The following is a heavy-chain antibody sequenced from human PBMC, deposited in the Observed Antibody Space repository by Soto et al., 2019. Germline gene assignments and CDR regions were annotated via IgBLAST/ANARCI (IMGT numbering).Heavy chain of an antibody. J-gene: IGHJ4*02. V-gene: IGHV3-33*01. CDR1: GFSFRSYD. Sequence: GGSMRLSCAASGFSFRSYDMHWVRQAPGKVLEWVAVIRNDGTVRNYADSVKGRFTISRDNSENKLYLEMNSLRAEDTALYYCASKTIDDFDYWGQGTLVTVSS. CDR3: ASKTIDDFDY. D-gene: IGHD3-3*01. CDR2: IRNDGTVR.